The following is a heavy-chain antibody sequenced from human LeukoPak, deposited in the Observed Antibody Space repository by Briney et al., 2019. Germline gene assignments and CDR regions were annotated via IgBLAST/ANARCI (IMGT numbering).Heavy chain of an antibody. CDR1: GYTFTGYY. D-gene: IGHD3-3*01. J-gene: IGHJ4*02. CDR2: INPNSGGT. V-gene: IGHV1-2*02. Sequence: GAPVKVSCKASGYTFTGYYMHWVRQAPGQGLEWMGWINPNSGGTNYAQKFQGRVTMTRDTSISTAYMELSRLRSDDTAVYYCARDLTIFGVAQYYFDYWGQGTLVTVSS. CDR3: ARDLTIFGVAQYYFDY.